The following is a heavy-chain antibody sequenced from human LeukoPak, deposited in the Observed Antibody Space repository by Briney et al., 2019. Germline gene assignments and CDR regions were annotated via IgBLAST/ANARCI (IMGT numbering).Heavy chain of an antibody. Sequence: SETLSLTCNVAGVSISKYYWNWIRQPAGKGLEWIGRIYSSGVTNYNPSLKSRVTMSVGSSKNTVSLKVNSVTVADTAVYFCARGWFGEFSLVYYYYGLDVWGQGKTVTVSS. V-gene: IGHV4-4*07. CDR2: IYSSGVT. CDR1: GVSISKYY. J-gene: IGHJ6*02. D-gene: IGHD3-10*01. CDR3: ARGWFGEFSLVYYYYGLDV.